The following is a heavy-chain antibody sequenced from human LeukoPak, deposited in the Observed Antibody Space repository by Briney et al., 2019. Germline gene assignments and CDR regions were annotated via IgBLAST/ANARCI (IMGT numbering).Heavy chain of an antibody. Sequence: ASVKVSCKASGYSFDNYGSSWMRQAPGQGLEWMGWISTKNDKTNYAPKFQDRVTMTTDTSTSTAYMELRNLRSDDTAVYYCARSALKYYSSGSYFWGQGTLVTVSS. CDR3: ARSALKYYSSGSYF. CDR2: ISTKNDKT. J-gene: IGHJ4*02. V-gene: IGHV1-18*04. D-gene: IGHD3-10*01. CDR1: GYSFDNYG.